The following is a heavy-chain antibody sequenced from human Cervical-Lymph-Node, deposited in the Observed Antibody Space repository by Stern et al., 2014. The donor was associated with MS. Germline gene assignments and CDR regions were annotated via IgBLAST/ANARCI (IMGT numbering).Heavy chain of an antibody. CDR2: IIPKFGTA. J-gene: IGHJ6*02. Sequence: QMQLVQSGAEVKKPGSSVKVSCKASGGSFSDSGFTWVRQAPGQGLEWMGGIIPKFGTADYAQKFQGRVTITADEPTSTAYVEVTSLRSEDTAVYYCASGGYSPYYYYVMDVWGQGTTVTVSS. CDR3: ASGGYSPYYYYVMDV. CDR1: GGSFSDSG. V-gene: IGHV1-69*01. D-gene: IGHD5-18*01.